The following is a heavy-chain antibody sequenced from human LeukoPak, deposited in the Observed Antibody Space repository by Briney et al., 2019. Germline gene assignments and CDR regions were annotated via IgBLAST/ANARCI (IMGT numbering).Heavy chain of an antibody. CDR3: ARLPHCGSDCYPNWFDS. V-gene: IGHV5-51*01. Sequence: GESLKISCEGSGGSFTRFWIGWVRQMPGKGLELMGVIYPADSDTRYSPSFQGQVTISADKSISTAYLQWSSLKTSDAAIYYCARLPHCGSDCYPNWFDSWGQGTLVTVSS. D-gene: IGHD2-21*02. J-gene: IGHJ5*01. CDR2: IYPADSDT. CDR1: GGSFTRFW.